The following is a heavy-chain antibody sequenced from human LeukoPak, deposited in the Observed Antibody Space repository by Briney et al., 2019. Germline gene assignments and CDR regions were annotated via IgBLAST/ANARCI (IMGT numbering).Heavy chain of an antibody. D-gene: IGHD6-13*01. Sequence: TGGSLRLSCAASGFKFSNYGMHWVRQAPGKGLDWVAVIWFDGSYIYYGDSVRGRFTISRDNSKNTLYLQTNSLRAEDTAIYYCAKVVQYTASTGTGLDYWGQGTLVTVSS. CDR1: GFKFSNYG. J-gene: IGHJ4*02. CDR2: IWFDGSYI. CDR3: AKVVQYTASTGTGLDY. V-gene: IGHV3-33*06.